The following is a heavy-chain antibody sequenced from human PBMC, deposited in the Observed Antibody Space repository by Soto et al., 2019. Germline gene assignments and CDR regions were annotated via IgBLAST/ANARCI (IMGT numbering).Heavy chain of an antibody. Sequence: EVQLLESGGDLVQPGGSLRLFCEASGFTFSNYAMSWVRQAPGKGLEWVTGISARGGTTYYVDSVKGRFTISRDNSKNTLYLQMNALRAEDRAVYYCAKDRGFGAGHGMDVWGQGTTVTVSS. CDR2: ISARGGTT. V-gene: IGHV3-23*01. CDR3: AKDRGFGAGHGMDV. CDR1: GFTFSNYA. D-gene: IGHD3-10*01. J-gene: IGHJ6*02.